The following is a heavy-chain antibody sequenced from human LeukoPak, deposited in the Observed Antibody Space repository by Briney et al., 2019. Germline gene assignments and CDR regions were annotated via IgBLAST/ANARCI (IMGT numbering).Heavy chain of an antibody. J-gene: IGHJ6*02. CDR3: AREDPQTTVPEGMDV. CDR2: IYYSGTT. V-gene: IGHV4-59*01. D-gene: IGHD4-17*01. Sequence: SETLSLTCTVSGGSISYYYWSWIRQSPGKGLEWIGYIYYSGTTNYNPSLKSRVTISVDTSKNQFSLRLRSVTAADTAVYYCAREDPQTTVPEGMDVWGQGTTVTVSS. CDR1: GGSISYYY.